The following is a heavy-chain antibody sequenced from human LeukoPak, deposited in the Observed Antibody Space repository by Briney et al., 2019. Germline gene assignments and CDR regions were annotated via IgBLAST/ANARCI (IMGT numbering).Heavy chain of an antibody. V-gene: IGHV3-21*01. Sequence: PGGSLRLSCEASGFTFSSHAMIWVRQAPGKGLEWVSSITSTSSNIFYKDSVQGRFTISRDNAKSSLYLQMNSLRAEDTAVYYCARDRNYYGSGSRTFDIWGQGTMVTVSS. CDR2: ITSTSSNI. CDR3: ARDRNYYGSGSRTFDI. J-gene: IGHJ3*02. D-gene: IGHD3-10*01. CDR1: GFTFSSHA.